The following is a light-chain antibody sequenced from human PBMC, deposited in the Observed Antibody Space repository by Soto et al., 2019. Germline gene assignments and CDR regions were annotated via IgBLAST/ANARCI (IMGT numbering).Light chain of an antibody. CDR1: SSDVGGHDY. CDR3: CSYAGSYSFV. CDR2: DVN. Sequence: QSALTQPRSVSGSPGQSVTISCTGTSSDVGGHDYVSWYQQHPGTAPKLIIYDVNKRPSGVPDRFSGSKSGNTASLTLSGLQVEDEADYYCCSYAGSYSFVFGIGTKLTVL. J-gene: IGLJ1*01. V-gene: IGLV2-11*01.